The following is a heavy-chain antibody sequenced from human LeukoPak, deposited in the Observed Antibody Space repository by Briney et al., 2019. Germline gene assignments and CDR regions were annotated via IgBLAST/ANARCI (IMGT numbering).Heavy chain of an antibody. Sequence: GGSLRLSCAASGFTFSSYAMSWVRQAPGKGLEWVSAISGSGGSTYYADSVKGRFTISRDNAKNSLYLQMNSLRAEDTAVYYCVREMGLSDAFDIWGQGTMVTVSS. J-gene: IGHJ3*02. CDR3: VREMGLSDAFDI. CDR2: ISGSGGST. D-gene: IGHD3-16*02. CDR1: GFTFSSYA. V-gene: IGHV3-23*01.